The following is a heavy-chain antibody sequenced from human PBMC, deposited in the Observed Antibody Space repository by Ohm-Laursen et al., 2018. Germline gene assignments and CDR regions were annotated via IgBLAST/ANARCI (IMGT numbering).Heavy chain of an antibody. CDR2: INPSGGST. CDR3: ARGRDYYDDDLKGHFDY. CDR1: GYTFTSYY. D-gene: IGHD3-22*01. J-gene: IGHJ4*02. V-gene: IGHV1-46*01. Sequence: GASVKVSCKASGYTFTSYYMHWVRQAPGQGLEWMGIINPSGGSTSYAQKFQGRVTMTRDTSTSTVYMELRSLRSDDTAVYYCARGRDYYDDDLKGHFDYWGQGTLVTVSS.